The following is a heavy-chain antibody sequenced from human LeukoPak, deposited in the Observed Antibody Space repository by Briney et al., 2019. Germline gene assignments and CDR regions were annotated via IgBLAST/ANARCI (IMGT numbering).Heavy chain of an antibody. Sequence: PGGSLRLSCAATGFTFSNAWMSWVRQAPGKGLEWVGRIKSKTDGGTTDYAAPVKGRFTISRDDSKNTLYLQMNSLKTEDTAVYYCTTVSKDLRYFDWDEGYYYYMDVWGKGTTVTVSS. V-gene: IGHV3-15*01. J-gene: IGHJ6*03. CDR1: GFTFSNAW. D-gene: IGHD3-9*01. CDR2: IKSKTDGGTT. CDR3: TTVSKDLRYFDWDEGYYYYMDV.